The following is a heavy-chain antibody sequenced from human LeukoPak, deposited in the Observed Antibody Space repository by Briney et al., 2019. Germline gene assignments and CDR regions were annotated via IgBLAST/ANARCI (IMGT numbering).Heavy chain of an antibody. D-gene: IGHD4-17*01. Sequence: GGSLRLSCAASGFTFSSYSMNWVRQAPGKGLEWVSHISSSSTIYYADSVKGRFTISRDNAKNSLYLQMNSLRAEDTAVYYCARQRVTIARRTLDYWGQGTLVTVSS. J-gene: IGHJ4*02. CDR1: GFTFSSYS. V-gene: IGHV3-48*01. CDR2: ISSSSTI. CDR3: ARQRVTIARRTLDY.